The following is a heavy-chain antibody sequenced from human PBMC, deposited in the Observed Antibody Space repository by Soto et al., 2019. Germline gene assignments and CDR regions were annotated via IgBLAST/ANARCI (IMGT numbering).Heavy chain of an antibody. Sequence: GALRLSCVGTEFTFSNYEMNWVRQAPGKGLEWVSYISYTGSTIYYADSVRGRFTISRDNSKNSLYLQMNSLRAEDTAVYYCARGLRNYYDRSGLHYWGQGTLVTVSS. J-gene: IGHJ4*02. CDR1: EFTFSNYE. CDR3: ARGLRNYYDRSGLHY. D-gene: IGHD3-22*01. CDR2: ISYTGSTI. V-gene: IGHV3-48*03.